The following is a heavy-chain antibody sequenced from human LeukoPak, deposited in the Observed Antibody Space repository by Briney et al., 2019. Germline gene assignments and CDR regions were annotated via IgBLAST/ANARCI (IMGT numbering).Heavy chain of an antibody. CDR1: GDSVSSNSAA. J-gene: IGHJ4*02. CDR2: TYYRSKWYN. CDR3: ARLQYDILTGYYRFDY. Sequence: SQTLSLTCAISGDSVSSNSAAWNWIRQSPSRGLEWLGRTYYRSKWYNDYAVSVKSRITINPDTSKNQFSLQLNSVTPEDTAVYYCARLQYDILTGYYRFDYWGQGTLVTVSS. V-gene: IGHV6-1*01. D-gene: IGHD3-9*01.